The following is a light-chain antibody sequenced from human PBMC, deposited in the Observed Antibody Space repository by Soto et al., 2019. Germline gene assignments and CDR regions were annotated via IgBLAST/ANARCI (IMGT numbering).Light chain of an antibody. CDR1: QSVLYSSNNKNY. CDR3: QQYYSTPSYT. J-gene: IGKJ2*01. Sequence: DIVMTQSPDSLAVSLGERATINCKSSQSVLYSSNNKNYLAWYQQKPGQPPKLLIYWASTRESGVPERFSGSGPGTDFTLTISSLQAEDVAVYYCQQYYSTPSYTFGQGTKLEIK. CDR2: WAS. V-gene: IGKV4-1*01.